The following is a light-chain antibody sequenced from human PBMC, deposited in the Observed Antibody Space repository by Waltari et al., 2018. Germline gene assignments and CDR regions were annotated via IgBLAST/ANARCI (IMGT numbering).Light chain of an antibody. CDR3: LHLNNFPLS. V-gene: IGKV1-9*01. CDR2: AAS. CDR1: QGISTH. Sequence: DIQLTQSPSFLSASVRDRVTITCRASQGISTHLAWYQQKPGKGPKLLIYAASTLQRDIPSRFSGSGSGTEFTLTISSLQSEDFATYYCLHLNNFPLSFGGGTKVEFK. J-gene: IGKJ4*01.